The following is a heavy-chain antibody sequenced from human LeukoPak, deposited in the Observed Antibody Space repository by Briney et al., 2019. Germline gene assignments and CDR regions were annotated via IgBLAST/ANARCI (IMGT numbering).Heavy chain of an antibody. CDR2: ISASGGST. J-gene: IGHJ5*02. Sequence: GGTLRLSCAASGFTFSSYGMSWVRQAPGKGLEWVSAISASGGSTYYADSVKGRFTISRDNSKNTLYVQMNSLRAEDTAVYYCARENFWNSWFDPWGQGTLVTVSS. D-gene: IGHD1-1*01. CDR3: ARENFWNSWFDP. V-gene: IGHV3-23*01. CDR1: GFTFSSYG.